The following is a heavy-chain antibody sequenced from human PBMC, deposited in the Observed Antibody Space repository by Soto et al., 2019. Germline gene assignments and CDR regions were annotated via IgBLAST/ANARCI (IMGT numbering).Heavy chain of an antibody. Sequence: QVQLVQSGAEVEKPGASEKVSCKASGYTFTTYDFNWVRQAPGHGLEWMGWMNPDTGNKGYEQKFQGRVTMTRDTSISTAFMALSGLTAEDTAVYYCARALGYSSTSRLDLWGQGTRVNVSS. CDR2: MNPDTGNK. V-gene: IGHV1-8*01. J-gene: IGHJ4*02. CDR1: GYTFTTYD. D-gene: IGHD6-19*01. CDR3: ARALGYSSTSRLDL.